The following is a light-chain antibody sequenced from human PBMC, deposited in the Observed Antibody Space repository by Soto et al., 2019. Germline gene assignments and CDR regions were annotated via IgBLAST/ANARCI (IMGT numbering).Light chain of an antibody. CDR1: QSVSSSY. J-gene: IGKJ4*01. Sequence: EIVLTQSPGTLSLSQGERATLSCRASQSVSSSYLAWYQQKPGQAPRLLIYGASSRATGIPDRFSGSGSGTDFTLTISRLEPEDFAVHYCQQYGSSPAFGGGTKVEIK. CDR3: QQYGSSPA. CDR2: GAS. V-gene: IGKV3-20*01.